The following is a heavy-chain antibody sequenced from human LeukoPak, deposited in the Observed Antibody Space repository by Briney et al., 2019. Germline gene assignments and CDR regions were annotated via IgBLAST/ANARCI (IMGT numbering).Heavy chain of an antibody. CDR3: ARGGYYYMDV. J-gene: IGHJ6*03. CDR1: GITVRSNY. V-gene: IGHV3-53*01. Sequence: PGGSLRLSCVVSGITVRSNYMTWVRQAPGKGLEWVSVIYPGGTTFYADSVKGRFTISRDTSENTLYLLMNSLRAEDSAEYYCARGGYYYMDVWGKGTTVTVSS. CDR2: IYPGGTT.